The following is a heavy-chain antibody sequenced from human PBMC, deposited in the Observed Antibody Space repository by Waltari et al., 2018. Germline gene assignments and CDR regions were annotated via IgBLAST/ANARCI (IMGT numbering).Heavy chain of an antibody. V-gene: IGHV3-30*18. CDR1: GLTFSSYG. Sequence: QVQLVASGGGVVQPGRSLRLSCAASGLTFSSYGMHWIRKAPGTGLEWVAVISYDGSHRYYADALKGRFTISRDNSKNTLYLQMNSLRAEDTAVYYCTKDQQVVCGYWGEGTLVTVSS. D-gene: IGHD6-13*01. J-gene: IGHJ4*02. CDR2: ISYDGSHR. CDR3: TKDQQVVCGY.